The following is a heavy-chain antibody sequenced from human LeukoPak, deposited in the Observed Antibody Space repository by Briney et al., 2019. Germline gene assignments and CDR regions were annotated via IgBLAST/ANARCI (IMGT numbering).Heavy chain of an antibody. Sequence: GGSLRLSCAASGFTFSDYYMSWIRQAPGKGLEWGSYISGSGGTIYYADSVKGRFTISRDNAKNSLYLQMNSLRAEDTAVYYCARGGPSVLRYFDWPYYYYYGMDVWGQGTTVTVSS. D-gene: IGHD3-9*01. J-gene: IGHJ6*02. CDR3: ARGGPSVLRYFDWPYYYYYGMDV. CDR1: GFTFSDYY. CDR2: ISGSGGTI. V-gene: IGHV3-11*01.